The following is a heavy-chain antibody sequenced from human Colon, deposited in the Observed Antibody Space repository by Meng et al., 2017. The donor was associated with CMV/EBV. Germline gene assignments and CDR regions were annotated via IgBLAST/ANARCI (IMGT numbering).Heavy chain of an antibody. J-gene: IGHJ4*02. V-gene: IGHV3-74*01. CDR3: ARAGGGPGGLDY. D-gene: IGHD3-16*01. Sequence: GESLRLSCAASGFTFNTYWMHWVRQAPGKGLMWVSRINTDLTNTNYVDSAKGRFTISRDNAKNTLYLQMNNLRAEDTAVYYCARAGGGPGGLDYWGQGALVTVSS. CDR2: INTDLTNT. CDR1: GFTFNTYW.